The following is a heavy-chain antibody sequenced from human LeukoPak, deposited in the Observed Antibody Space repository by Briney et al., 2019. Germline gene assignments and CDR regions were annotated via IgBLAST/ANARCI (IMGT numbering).Heavy chain of an antibody. CDR3: ARGEYYYDSSGYPFDY. Sequence: AAVKVSCKASGGTFSSYAISWVRQAPGQGLEWMGGIIPIFGTANYAQKFQGRVTITADESTSTAYMELSSLRSEDTAVYYCARGEYYYDSSGYPFDYWGQGTLVTVSS. J-gene: IGHJ4*02. CDR1: GGTFSSYA. D-gene: IGHD3-22*01. CDR2: IIPIFGTA. V-gene: IGHV1-69*13.